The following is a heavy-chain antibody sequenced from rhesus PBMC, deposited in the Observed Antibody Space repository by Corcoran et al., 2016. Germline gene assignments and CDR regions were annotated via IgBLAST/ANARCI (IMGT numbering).Heavy chain of an antibody. CDR2: ISGSSGST. Sequence: QVQLQESGPGLVKPSETLSLTCAVSGGSISSSNWWSWIRQPPGKGLEWIGYISGSSGSTYYNPSLKSRVTISIYTSKNLFSLKVIAVTAADTAVYYCARSLRYYSGSYYPDFDYWGQGVLVTVSS. CDR1: GGSISSSNW. CDR3: ARSLRYYSGSYYPDFDY. D-gene: IGHD3-16*01. V-gene: IGHV4-65*01. J-gene: IGHJ4*01.